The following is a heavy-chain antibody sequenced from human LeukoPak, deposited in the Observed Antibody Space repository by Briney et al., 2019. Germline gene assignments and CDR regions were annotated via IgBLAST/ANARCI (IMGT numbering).Heavy chain of an antibody. V-gene: IGHV4-61*08. Sequence: SETLSLTCTVSGGSISSGGYYWSWIRQPPGKGLEWIGYIYYSGSTNYNPSLKSRVTISVDTSKNQFSLKLSSVTAADTAVYYCARLRGYSYGYGGYFDYWGQGTLVTVSS. J-gene: IGHJ4*02. CDR1: GGSISSGGYY. CDR2: IYYSGST. CDR3: ARLRGYSYGYGGYFDY. D-gene: IGHD5-18*01.